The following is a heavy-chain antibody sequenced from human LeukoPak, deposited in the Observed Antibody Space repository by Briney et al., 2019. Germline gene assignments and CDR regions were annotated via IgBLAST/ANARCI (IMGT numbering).Heavy chain of an antibody. J-gene: IGHJ4*02. D-gene: IGHD3-9*01. Sequence: GGSLRLSCAASGFTFSSYSMNWVRQAPGKGLEWVSSISSSSSYIYYADSVKGRFTISRDNAKNSLYLQMNSLRAEDTAVYYCARSLPLRGYDILTFDYWGQGTLVTVSS. CDR2: ISSSSSYI. V-gene: IGHV3-21*01. CDR1: GFTFSSYS. CDR3: ARSLPLRGYDILTFDY.